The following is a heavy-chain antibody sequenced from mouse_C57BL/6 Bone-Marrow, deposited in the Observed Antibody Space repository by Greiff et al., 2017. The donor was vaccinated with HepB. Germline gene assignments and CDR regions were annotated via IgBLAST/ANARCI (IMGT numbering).Heavy chain of an antibody. CDR2: ISDGGSYT. CDR1: GFTFSSYA. Sequence: EVQVVESGGGLVKPGGSLKLSCAASGFTFSSYAMSWVRQTPEKRLEWVATISDGGSYTYYPDNVKGRFTISRDNAKNNLYLQMSQLTSEDTAMYDGARDRTLRGYCDYGGRGTALTVSS. CDR3: ARDRTLRGYCDY. V-gene: IGHV5-4*01. J-gene: IGHJ2*01. D-gene: IGHD6-1*01.